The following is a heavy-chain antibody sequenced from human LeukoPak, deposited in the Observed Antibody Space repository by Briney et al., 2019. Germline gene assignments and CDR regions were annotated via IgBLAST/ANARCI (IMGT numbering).Heavy chain of an antibody. J-gene: IGHJ4*02. Sequence: PGGSLRLTCAASGFTFGPSWMHWVRQAPGKGLEWVSRINNDGSWINYADSVKGRFTVSRDNSKNTLYLQMNGLRAEDTAVYYCAKDSVVTGGFDYWGQGTLVTVSS. D-gene: IGHD4-23*01. CDR2: INNDGSWI. CDR1: GFTFGPSW. CDR3: AKDSVVTGGFDY. V-gene: IGHV3-74*01.